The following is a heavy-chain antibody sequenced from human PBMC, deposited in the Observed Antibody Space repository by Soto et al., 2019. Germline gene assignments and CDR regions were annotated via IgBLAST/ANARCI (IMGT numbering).Heavy chain of an antibody. Sequence: SETLSLTCTVSGGSITSYYWSWIRQPPGKGLEWIGYIYHSGSTNYNPSLKSRVTISVDTSKNQFSLKLSSVTAADTAVYYCARDYDSGSYYNWFDPWGQGTLVTVS. J-gene: IGHJ5*02. D-gene: IGHD3-10*01. V-gene: IGHV4-59*01. CDR3: ARDYDSGSYYNWFDP. CDR2: IYHSGST. CDR1: GGSITSYY.